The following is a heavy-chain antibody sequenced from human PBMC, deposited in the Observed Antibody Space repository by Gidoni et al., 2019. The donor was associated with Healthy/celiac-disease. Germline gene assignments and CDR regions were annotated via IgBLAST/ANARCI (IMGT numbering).Heavy chain of an antibody. V-gene: IGHV3-33*01. Sequence: QVQLVESGGGVVQPGRSLRLSCAASGFTFSSYGMHWVRQAPGKGLEWVAVIWYDGSNKYYADSVKGRFTISRDNSKNTLYLQMNSLRAEDTAVYYCAREPEYGDSRNYFDYWGQGTLVTVSS. J-gene: IGHJ4*02. D-gene: IGHD4-17*01. CDR2: IWYDGSNK. CDR3: AREPEYGDSRNYFDY. CDR1: GFTFSSYG.